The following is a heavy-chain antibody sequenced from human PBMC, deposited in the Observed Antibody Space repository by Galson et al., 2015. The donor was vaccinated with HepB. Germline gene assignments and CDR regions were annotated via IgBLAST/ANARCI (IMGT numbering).Heavy chain of an antibody. CDR2: ISSSGSTI. CDR1: GFTFSSYE. CDR3: AKTFGYSSGWYQTFGYYYYGMDV. J-gene: IGHJ6*02. D-gene: IGHD6-19*01. Sequence: SLRLSCAASGFTFSSYEMNWVRQAPGKGLEWVSYISSSGSTIYYADSVKGRFTISRDNAKNSLYLQMNSLRAEDTAVYYCAKTFGYSSGWYQTFGYYYYGMDVWGQGTTVTVSS. V-gene: IGHV3-48*03.